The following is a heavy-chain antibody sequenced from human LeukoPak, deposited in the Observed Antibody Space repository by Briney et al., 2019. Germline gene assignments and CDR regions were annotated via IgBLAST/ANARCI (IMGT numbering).Heavy chain of an antibody. CDR1: GYTXTSYG. Sequence: ASVRVSCTASGYTXTSYGISGVRQAPGQGREWMGWISAYNGNTNYAQKLQGRVTMTTDTSTSTAYMELRSLRSDDTAVYYCARVLGYSYGPPYYYYGMDVWGQGTTVTVSS. J-gene: IGHJ6*02. CDR3: ARVLGYSYGPPYYYYGMDV. CDR2: ISAYNGNT. D-gene: IGHD5-18*01. V-gene: IGHV1-18*01.